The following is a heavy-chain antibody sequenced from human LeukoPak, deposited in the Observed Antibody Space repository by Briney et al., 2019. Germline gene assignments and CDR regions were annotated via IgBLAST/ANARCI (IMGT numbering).Heavy chain of an antibody. V-gene: IGHV1-2*02. D-gene: IGHD6-13*01. CDR1: GYTFTGYY. Sequence: ASVKVSCKASGYTFTGYYMHWVRQAPGQGLEWMGWISPNSGGTNYAQKFQGRVTMTRDTSISTAYMELSRLRSDDTAVYYCARASPYSRLFDYWGQGTLVTVSS. CDR2: ISPNSGGT. J-gene: IGHJ4*02. CDR3: ARASPYSRLFDY.